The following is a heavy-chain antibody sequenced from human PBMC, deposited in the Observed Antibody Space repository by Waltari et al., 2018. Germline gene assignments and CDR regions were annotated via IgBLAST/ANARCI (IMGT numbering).Heavy chain of an antibody. V-gene: IGHV4-39*01. CDR2: IYYGWRT. CDR1: GGSINTRDFS. CDR3: ARLYDSTRYHNKFFDF. J-gene: IGHJ4*02. Sequence: QLQLQESGPGLVKPSETLSLTCTVSGGSINTRDFSWGWVRQPPGKELGWIGSIYYGWRTFYNPSLNSRATISVETSKNQFSLRLNAVTATDAAVYYCARLYDSTRYHNKFFDFWGQGTLVTVSS. D-gene: IGHD3-22*01.